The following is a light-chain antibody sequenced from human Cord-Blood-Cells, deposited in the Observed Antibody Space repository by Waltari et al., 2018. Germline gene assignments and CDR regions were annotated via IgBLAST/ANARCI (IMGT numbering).Light chain of an antibody. Sequence: NFMLTQPHSVSESPGKTVTISCTRSSGSIASNYVQWYQQPPGSAPTTVIYEANQRPSGVPDRFSGSIDSSSNSASLTISGLKTEDEADYYCQSYDSSNVVFGGGTKLTVL. CDR3: QSYDSSNVV. CDR2: EAN. CDR1: SGSIASNY. V-gene: IGLV6-57*03. J-gene: IGLJ2*01.